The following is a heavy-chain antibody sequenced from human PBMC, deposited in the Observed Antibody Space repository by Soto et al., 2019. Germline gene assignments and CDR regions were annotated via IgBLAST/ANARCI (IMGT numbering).Heavy chain of an antibody. CDR1: GFTFSSYA. D-gene: IGHD3-22*01. Sequence: GGSLRLSCAASGFTFSSYAMSWVRQAPGKGLEWVSAISGSGGSTYYADSVKGRFTISRDNSKNTLYLQMNSLRAEDTAVYYCAKWGITMIVVVILFRYWGQGTRATVSS. V-gene: IGHV3-23*01. CDR3: AKWGITMIVVVILFRY. CDR2: ISGSGGST. J-gene: IGHJ4*02.